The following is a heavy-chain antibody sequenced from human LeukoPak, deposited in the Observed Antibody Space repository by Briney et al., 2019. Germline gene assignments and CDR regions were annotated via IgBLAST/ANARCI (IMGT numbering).Heavy chain of an antibody. CDR2: IYYDGDS. D-gene: IGHD3-3*01. CDR3: AREHPSYDFWSGYYPL. Sequence: SETLSLTCTVSGGYVITNSHYWGWIRQTPGKGLEWIASIYYDGDSYYNPSLKSRVTISVDTSKNQFSLNLRSVTAADTAVYYCAREHPSYDFWSGYYPLWGQGTLVTVSS. CDR1: GGYVITNSHY. J-gene: IGHJ4*02. V-gene: IGHV4-39*02.